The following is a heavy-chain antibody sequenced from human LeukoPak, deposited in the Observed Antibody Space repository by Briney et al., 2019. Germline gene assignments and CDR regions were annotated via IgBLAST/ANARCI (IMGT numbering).Heavy chain of an antibody. CDR3: ARSTGGSWDYYFDY. V-gene: IGHV1-18*01. CDR2: ISAYNGNT. Sequence: ASVKVSCKASGHTFTSYGISWVRQAPGQGLEWMGWISAYNGNTNYAQKLQGRVTMTTDTSTSTAYMELRSLRSDDTAVYYCARSTGGSWDYYFDYWGQGTLVTVSS. D-gene: IGHD2-15*01. J-gene: IGHJ4*02. CDR1: GHTFTSYG.